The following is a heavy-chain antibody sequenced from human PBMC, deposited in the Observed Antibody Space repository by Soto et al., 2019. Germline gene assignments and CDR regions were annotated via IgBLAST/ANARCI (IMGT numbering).Heavy chain of an antibody. J-gene: IGHJ6*02. CDR3: ARGSCSGGSCYGMAV. CDR1: GYTFTNYY. CDR2: SNPNGDRP. V-gene: IGHV1-46*01. D-gene: IGHD2-15*01. Sequence: QVQLVQSGPEVKQPGASVKISCKASGYTFTNYYIHWVRQAPGQGLVWVGLSNPNGDRPTYAERFQGRITMTRDTDTTTVSMEVRSLRSEDSAVYYCARGSCSGGSCYGMAVWGQGTAVTVSS.